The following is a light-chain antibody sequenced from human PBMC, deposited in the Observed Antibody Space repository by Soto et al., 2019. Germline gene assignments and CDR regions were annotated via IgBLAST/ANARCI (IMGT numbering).Light chain of an antibody. Sequence: SSELTQPPSVSAAPGQTATITCGGNNIGNKNVYWYQQKPGQAPLLVIYDDSDRPSGIPERFSGSKSGTSASLAISGLQSDDEADYYCAAWDDSLSGLYVFGTGTKLTVL. CDR1: NIGNKN. CDR3: AAWDDSLSGLYV. V-gene: IGLV3-21*02. J-gene: IGLJ1*01. CDR2: DDS.